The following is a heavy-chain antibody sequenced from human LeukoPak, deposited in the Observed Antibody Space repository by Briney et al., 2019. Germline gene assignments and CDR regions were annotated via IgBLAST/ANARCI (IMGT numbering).Heavy chain of an antibody. J-gene: IGHJ4*02. D-gene: IGHD3-22*01. CDR3: ASAPTEDSSGYYHHSGY. V-gene: IGHV3-21*01. CDR1: GFTFRSYN. CDR2: ISSSSSYI. Sequence: MSGGPLRLPCTPSGFTFRSYNMNCVRQAPGKGLEWVLSISSSSSYIYYADSVKGRFTISRDNAKNSLYLQMNSLRAEDTAVYYCASAPTEDSSGYYHHSGYWGQGTLVTVSS.